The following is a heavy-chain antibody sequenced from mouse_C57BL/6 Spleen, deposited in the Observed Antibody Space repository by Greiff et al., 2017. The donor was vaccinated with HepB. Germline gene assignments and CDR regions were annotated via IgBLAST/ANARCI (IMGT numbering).Heavy chain of an antibody. J-gene: IGHJ1*03. CDR1: GYTFTDYE. D-gene: IGHD1-1*01. Sequence: VQLQQSGAELVRPGASVTLSCKASGYTFTDYEMHWVKQTPVHGLEWIGAIDPETGGTAYNQKFKGKAILTADKSSSTAYMELRSLTSEDSAVYYGTRGDYYGSSSTGYFDVWGTGTTVTVSS. CDR2: IDPETGGT. CDR3: TRGDYYGSSSTGYFDV. V-gene: IGHV1-15*01.